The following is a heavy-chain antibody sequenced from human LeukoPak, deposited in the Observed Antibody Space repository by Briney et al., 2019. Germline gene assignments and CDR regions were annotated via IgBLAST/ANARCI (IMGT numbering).Heavy chain of an antibody. D-gene: IGHD1-26*01. Sequence: GGSLRLSCAVSGFAFSSYGMSWVRQAPGEGLEWVSAISGSGGSTYYADSVKGRFTISRDNSKNTLYLQMNSLRAEDTAVYYCAKDFGWEPHDAFDIWGQGTMVTVSS. CDR3: AKDFGWEPHDAFDI. CDR2: ISGSGGST. CDR1: GFAFSSYG. J-gene: IGHJ3*02. V-gene: IGHV3-23*01.